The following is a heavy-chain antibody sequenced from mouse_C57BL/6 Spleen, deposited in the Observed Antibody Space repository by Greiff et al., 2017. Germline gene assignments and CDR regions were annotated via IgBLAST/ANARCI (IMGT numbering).Heavy chain of an antibody. D-gene: IGHD1-1*01. CDR1: GYAFSSYW. Sequence: QVQLQQSGAELVKPGASVKISCKASGYAFSSYWMNWVKQRPGKGLEWIGQIYPGDGDTNYNGKVKGKATLTADKSSSTAYMQLSSLTSEDSSVYFCARGTVVGGGYAMDYWGQGTSVTVSS. V-gene: IGHV1-80*01. CDR2: IYPGDGDT. J-gene: IGHJ4*01. CDR3: ARGTVVGGGYAMDY.